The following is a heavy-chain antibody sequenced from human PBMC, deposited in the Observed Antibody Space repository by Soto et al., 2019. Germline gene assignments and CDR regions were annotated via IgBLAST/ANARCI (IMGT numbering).Heavy chain of an antibody. Sequence: SETLSLTCTVSGGSISSYYWSWIRQPPGKGLEWIGYISYSGSTNYNPSLKSRVTMSVGTSKNQFSLKLTSVTAADTAVYYCARVLGGDYADSWGQGTLVTVSS. D-gene: IGHD3-16*01. V-gene: IGHV4-59*01. CDR3: ARVLGGDYADS. CDR2: ISYSGST. J-gene: IGHJ4*02. CDR1: GGSISSYY.